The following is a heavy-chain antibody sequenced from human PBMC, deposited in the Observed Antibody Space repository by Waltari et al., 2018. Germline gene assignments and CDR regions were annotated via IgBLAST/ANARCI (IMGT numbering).Heavy chain of an antibody. V-gene: IGHV3-74*01. J-gene: IGHJ1*01. CDR3: ARPATFYDSSGLAY. CDR1: GDTFKPYW. Sequence: EVLLVESGGALVQPGGTLRLSCEVSGDTFKPYWIHWVRQAPGTGLLWVSRINSEGTSTTYADSVEGRFSISRGNVKNTVFLQMNSLRVEDTGIYYCARPATFYDSSGLAYWGQGTAVTVSS. CDR2: INSEGTST. D-gene: IGHD6-19*01.